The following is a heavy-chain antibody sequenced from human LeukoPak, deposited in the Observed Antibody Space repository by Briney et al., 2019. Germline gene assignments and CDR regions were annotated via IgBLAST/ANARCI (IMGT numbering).Heavy chain of an antibody. CDR2: IIPLFGNA. D-gene: IGHD3-10*01. J-gene: IGHJ5*02. CDR3: ARGSRFGELLIGIWFDP. V-gene: IGHV1-69*01. Sequence: ASEKVSCKASGRTFSIYAIRWVRQAPGQALECMGGIIPLFGNANYAEKFQGRVTITADESTSTAYMELSSLRSEDTAVYYCARGSRFGELLIGIWFDPWGQGTLVTVAS. CDR1: GRTFSIYA.